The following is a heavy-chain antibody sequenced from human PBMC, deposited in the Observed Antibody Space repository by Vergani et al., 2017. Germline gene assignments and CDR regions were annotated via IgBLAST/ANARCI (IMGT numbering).Heavy chain of an antibody. V-gene: IGHV3-74*03. D-gene: IGHD1-14*01. CDR1: GFSFNSYW. CDR3: AKTGVFSTTDAFDI. Sequence: DVHLAESGGGFFQPGGSLRLSCSASGFSFNSYWMHWVRQVPGKGLLWVSRIKSDGSITAYADSVKGRFTISRDNAQNTLYLQMNSLRVEDTAVYYCAKTGVFSTTDAFDIWGQGTMVTVSS. CDR2: IKSDGSIT. J-gene: IGHJ3*02.